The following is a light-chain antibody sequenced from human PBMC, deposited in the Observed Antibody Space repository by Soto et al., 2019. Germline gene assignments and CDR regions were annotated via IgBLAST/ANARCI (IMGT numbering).Light chain of an antibody. V-gene: IGKV1-39*01. J-gene: IGKJ1*01. CDR1: QSISSF. Sequence: DIQMTQSPSSLFASVGDRVTITCRASQSISSFLSWYQQKPGKAPKVLIYAASILQSGVPSRFSGSGSGTDFTLTISSLQPEDFATYYCQQNYNTLGTFGRGTKVEIK. CDR2: AAS. CDR3: QQNYNTLGT.